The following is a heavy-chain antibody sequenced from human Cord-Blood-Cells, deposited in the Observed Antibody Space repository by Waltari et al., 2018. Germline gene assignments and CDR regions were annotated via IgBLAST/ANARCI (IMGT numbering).Heavy chain of an antibody. V-gene: IGHV1-2*02. J-gene: IGHJ4*02. CDR1: GYTFTGYY. Sequence: QVQLVQSGAEVKKPGASVKVSCKASGYTFTGYYMHWVRQAPGQGLEWMGWSNPTSGGTNYAQKFQGRGTMTRDTSISTAYLELSRLGSDDTAVYYCARAGGDYGDYDWGQGTLVTVSS. D-gene: IGHD4-17*01. CDR3: ARAGGDYGDYD. CDR2: SNPTSGGT.